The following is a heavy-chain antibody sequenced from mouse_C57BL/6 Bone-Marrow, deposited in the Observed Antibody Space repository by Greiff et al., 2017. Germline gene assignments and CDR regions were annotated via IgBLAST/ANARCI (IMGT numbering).Heavy chain of an antibody. V-gene: IGHV1-69*01. J-gene: IGHJ2*01. CDR1: GYTFTSYW. D-gene: IGHD3-2*02. CDR3: ARRGSSGYGDY. Sequence: VQLQQPGAELVMPGASVKLSCKASGYTFTSYWMHWVKQRPGQGLEWIGEIDPSDSYTNYTPKFKGKSTLPVDKSSSTAYMQLRSQTSEDSAVYCCARRGSSGYGDYWGQGTTLTVSS. CDR2: IDPSDSYT.